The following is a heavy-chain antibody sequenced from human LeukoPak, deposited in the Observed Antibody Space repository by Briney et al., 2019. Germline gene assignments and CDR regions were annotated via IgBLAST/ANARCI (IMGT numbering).Heavy chain of an antibody. J-gene: IGHJ4*02. CDR3: VAATYSNYDEFDY. Sequence: PWASVKVSCKASGYTFTSYGISWVRQAPGQGLEWMGWISAYNGNTNYAQKLQGRVTMTRDTSISTAYMELSSLRSDDTAVYYCVAATYSNYDEFDYWGQGTLVTVSS. CDR2: ISAYNGNT. V-gene: IGHV1-18*01. CDR1: GYTFTSYG. D-gene: IGHD4-11*01.